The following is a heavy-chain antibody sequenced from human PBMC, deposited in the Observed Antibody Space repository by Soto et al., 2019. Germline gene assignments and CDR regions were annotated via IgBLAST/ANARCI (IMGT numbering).Heavy chain of an antibody. J-gene: IGHJ6*02. CDR3: ARDLGSGYDLAIDV. CDR1: GGSISGYY. Sequence: SETLSLTCTVSGGSISGYYWIWIRQPPGKGLEWIGYIYYSGGTKYNTSLKSRVTISVDTSKNQFSLRLSSVTAADTAVYYCARDLGSGYDLAIDVWGQGTTVTVSS. V-gene: IGHV4-59*01. D-gene: IGHD5-12*01. CDR2: IYYSGGT.